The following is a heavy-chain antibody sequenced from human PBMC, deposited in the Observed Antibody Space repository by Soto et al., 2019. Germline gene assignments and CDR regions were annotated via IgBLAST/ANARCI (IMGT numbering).Heavy chain of an antibody. D-gene: IGHD1-26*01. Sequence: EVQLLESGGGLEQPGGSLRLSCAASGFTFSSYAMRWVRQAPGKGLEWVSAISGSGDSTYYSDSVKGRFNISRDNSKNTLYLQMNRLRVEDTAVYYCARRSSGSYYDYWGQGTLVTVSS. CDR3: ARRSSGSYYDY. J-gene: IGHJ4*02. CDR1: GFTFSSYA. V-gene: IGHV3-23*01. CDR2: ISGSGDST.